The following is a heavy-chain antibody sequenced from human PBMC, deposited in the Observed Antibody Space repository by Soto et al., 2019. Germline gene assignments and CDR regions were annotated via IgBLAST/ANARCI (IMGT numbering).Heavy chain of an antibody. CDR1: GYTISNCA. CDR2: ISAYNGHT. Sequence: ASVKVSCKASGYTISNCAMSWVRQAPGQGLEWMRWISAYNGHTNYAQKLQGRVTMTTDTSTSTAYMELRSLRSDDTAVYYCAKCSASCYNGFDYWGQGTLVTVSS. CDR3: AKCSASCYNGFDY. V-gene: IGHV1-18*04. D-gene: IGHD2-2*02. J-gene: IGHJ4*02.